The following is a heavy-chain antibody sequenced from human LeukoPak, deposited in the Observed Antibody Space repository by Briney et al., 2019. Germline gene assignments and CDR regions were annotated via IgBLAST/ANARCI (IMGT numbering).Heavy chain of an antibody. V-gene: IGHV4-59*01. D-gene: IGHD5-18*01. J-gene: IGHJ4*02. CDR2: IYYSGNS. CDR1: GGSINNYY. Sequence: SETLSLTCSVSGGSINNYYWTWIRQPPGKGLEWIGSIYYSGNSNYNPSLKSRVTFSLDTSKNQFSLTLTSVTAADTALYFCARDSPQPVWGRGTLVTVSS. CDR3: ARDSPQPV.